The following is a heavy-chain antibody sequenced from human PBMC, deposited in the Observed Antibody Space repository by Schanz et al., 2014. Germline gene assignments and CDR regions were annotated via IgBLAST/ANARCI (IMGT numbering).Heavy chain of an antibody. D-gene: IGHD6-19*01. Sequence: QVQLVESGGGVVQPGRSLRLSCAASGFSLNTYGIHWFRQPAGKGLEWVSALSGSGGSTYYADSVKGRFTISRDNAKNSLYLQMNRLRAEDTALYYCAIIGVMVAVAGTRADYWGQGTLVTVSS. CDR1: GFSLNTYG. J-gene: IGHJ4*02. V-gene: IGHV3-NL1*01. CDR2: LSGSGGST. CDR3: AIIGVMVAVAGTRADY.